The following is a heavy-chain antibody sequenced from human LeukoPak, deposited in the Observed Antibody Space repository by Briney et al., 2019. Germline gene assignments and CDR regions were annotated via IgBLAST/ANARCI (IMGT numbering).Heavy chain of an antibody. CDR3: ATVSPWNGPPYFYY. V-gene: IGHV1-24*01. CDR2: FDPEDGET. Sequence: GASVKVSCKVSGYTLTELSMHWVRQAHGKGLEWMGGFDPEDGETINAQKFQGRVTMTEDTSTDTAYMELSSLRYEDTAVYYCATVSPWNGPPYFYYWGQGTLVTVSS. D-gene: IGHD1-1*01. CDR1: GYTLTELS. J-gene: IGHJ4*02.